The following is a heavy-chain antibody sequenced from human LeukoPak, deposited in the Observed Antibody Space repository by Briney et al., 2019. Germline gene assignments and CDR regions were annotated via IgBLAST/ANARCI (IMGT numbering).Heavy chain of an antibody. Sequence: GGSLRLSCAASGFTFSSYSMNWVRQAPGKGLEWVSSISSSSSYIYYADSVKGRFTISRDNAKNSLYLQMNSLRAEDTAVYYCARDWVVVAATGAIDYWGQGTLVTVSS. CDR2: ISSSSSYI. CDR1: GFTFSSYS. CDR3: ARDWVVVAATGAIDY. D-gene: IGHD2-15*01. J-gene: IGHJ4*02. V-gene: IGHV3-21*01.